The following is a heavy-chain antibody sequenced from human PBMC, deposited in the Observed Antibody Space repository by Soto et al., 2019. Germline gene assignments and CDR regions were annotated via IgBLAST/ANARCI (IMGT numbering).Heavy chain of an antibody. J-gene: IGHJ4*02. CDR2: IKPDGSAT. CDR1: GFTFGSYW. CDR3: ARAGYCCPGCYYYLDY. V-gene: IGHV3-7*01. D-gene: IGHD2-2*01. Sequence: EVQLVESGGGLVQPGGSLRLSCAVSGFTFGSYWMNWVRLIPGKGLEWVAYIKPDGSATYYVDSVKGRFTISRDNAKNSLYLQMNSLRVEDTSVYYCARAGYCCPGCYYYLDYWGQGTLVTVSS.